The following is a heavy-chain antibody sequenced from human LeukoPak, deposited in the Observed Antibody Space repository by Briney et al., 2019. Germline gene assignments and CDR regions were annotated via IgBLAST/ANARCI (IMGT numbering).Heavy chain of an antibody. V-gene: IGHV3-7*01. D-gene: IGHD5-12*01. Sequence: GGSLRLSCAGSGFIFSAYWMSWVRQAPGKGLEWVANISRDGSEKYYVNSVKGRLSISRDNAKNSLFLEMTSLRAEDTAVYYCARGLLLMGHSGYNHDYYFMDVWGKGTTVTISS. CDR3: ARGLLLMGHSGYNHDYYFMDV. CDR1: GFIFSAYW. J-gene: IGHJ6*03. CDR2: ISRDGSEK.